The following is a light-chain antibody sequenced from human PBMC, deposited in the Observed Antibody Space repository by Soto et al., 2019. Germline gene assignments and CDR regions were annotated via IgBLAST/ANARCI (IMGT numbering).Light chain of an antibody. CDR3: QQYDNLPPFT. J-gene: IGKJ3*01. CDR1: QDISNY. V-gene: IGKV1-33*01. CDR2: DAS. Sequence: DIQMTQSPSSLSASVGDRVTITCQASQDISNYLNWYQQKPGKAPKLLIYDASNLKTGVPSRFSGSGSGTDFTFTISSLQPEGIATYYCQQYDNLPPFTFGPGTKVDIK.